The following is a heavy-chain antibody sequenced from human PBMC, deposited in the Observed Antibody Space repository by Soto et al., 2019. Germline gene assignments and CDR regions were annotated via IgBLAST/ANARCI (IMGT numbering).Heavy chain of an antibody. CDR3: AKDAGNYDFWSGYYTNYYYGMDV. V-gene: IGHV3-23*01. D-gene: IGHD3-3*01. Sequence: VGSLSLSCAASGFPFSSYAMSWVRQAPGKGLEWVSAISGSGGSTYYADSVKGRFTISRDNSKNTLYLQMNSLRAEDTAVYYCAKDAGNYDFWSGYYTNYYYGMDVWGQGTTVTVSS. CDR2: ISGSGGST. J-gene: IGHJ6*02. CDR1: GFPFSSYA.